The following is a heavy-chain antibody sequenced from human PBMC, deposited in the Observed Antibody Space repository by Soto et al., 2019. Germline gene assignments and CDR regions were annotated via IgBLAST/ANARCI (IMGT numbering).Heavy chain of an antibody. CDR3: ARREIQGPIDY. CDR2: IYYSGTT. Sequence: QVQLQESGPGLVKPSDTLSLTCAVSGYSISSSNWWGWIRQPPGKGLEWIGYIYYSGTTYYNPSRKSLGTMSVDTSKNQFALKLTSVTAVDTAVYYCARREIQGPIDYWGQGTLVTVSS. D-gene: IGHD1-26*01. V-gene: IGHV4-28*01. J-gene: IGHJ4*02. CDR1: GYSISSSNW.